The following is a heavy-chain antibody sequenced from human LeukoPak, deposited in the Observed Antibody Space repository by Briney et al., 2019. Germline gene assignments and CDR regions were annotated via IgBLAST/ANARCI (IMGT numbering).Heavy chain of an antibody. CDR1: GYSFSNYW. J-gene: IGHJ4*02. CDR3: ARHSLGRHFDY. Sequence: PGESLKISCKGSGYSFSNYWIGWVRQMPGKGLERMGIIFPGDSDTRYSPSFQGQVTISADKSISTAYLQWSSLKASDTAMYYCARHSLGRHFDYWGPGTLVTVSS. CDR2: IFPGDSDT. D-gene: IGHD7-27*01. V-gene: IGHV5-51*01.